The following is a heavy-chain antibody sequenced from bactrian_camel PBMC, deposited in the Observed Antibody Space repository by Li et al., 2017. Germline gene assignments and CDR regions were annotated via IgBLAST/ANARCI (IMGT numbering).Heavy chain of an antibody. V-gene: IGHV3S53*01. CDR3: AYSLLVWTATTVDFRPQV. D-gene: IGHD1*01. CDR1: GNLYNLNC. CDR2: FIYTFHRTT. J-gene: IGHJ4*01. Sequence: HAQLVESGGGSVQPGGSLRLSCAASGNLYNLNCLGWFRQAPGMEREQVAAFIYTFHRTTRYADSVKGRFTISRDDAKNTMYLQMHNLKPEDTAIYFCAYSLLVWTATTVDFRPQVRGQGTQVTVS.